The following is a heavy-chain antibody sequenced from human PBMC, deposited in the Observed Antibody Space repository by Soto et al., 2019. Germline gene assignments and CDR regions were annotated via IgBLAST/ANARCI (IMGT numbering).Heavy chain of an antibody. D-gene: IGHD2-21*01. CDR2: ISPRDSDT. Sequence: HGESLKISCKASGYSFTSYWIGWVRQMPGKGLVWMGIISPRDSDTRYSPSFQGQVTISAYTSISTASLQWSSLKASDTAMYYCARHPSFLGAFDIWGQGTMVTDSS. J-gene: IGHJ3*02. CDR3: ARHPSFLGAFDI. V-gene: IGHV5-51*01. CDR1: GYSFTSYW.